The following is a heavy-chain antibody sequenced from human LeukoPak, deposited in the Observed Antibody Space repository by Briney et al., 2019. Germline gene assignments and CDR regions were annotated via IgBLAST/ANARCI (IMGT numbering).Heavy chain of an antibody. V-gene: IGHV3-21*01. CDR2: ISSSSSYI. CDR1: GFTFTSYS. D-gene: IGHD2-15*01. J-gene: IGHJ4*02. Sequence: PGESLRLSCAASGFTFTSYSMNWVRQAPGKGLEWVSSISSSSSYIYYADSVKGRFTISRDNAKNSLYLQMNSLRAEDTAVYYCARVPGYCSGGSCYFYYFDYWGQGTLVTVSS. CDR3: ARVPGYCSGGSCYFYYFDY.